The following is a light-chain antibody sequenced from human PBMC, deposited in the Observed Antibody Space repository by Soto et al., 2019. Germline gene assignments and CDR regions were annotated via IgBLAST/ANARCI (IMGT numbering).Light chain of an antibody. CDR1: QSVYNN. J-gene: IGKJ3*01. CDR3: QQYNNWPPVT. V-gene: IGKV3-15*01. Sequence: EIVTAQYTANQCGSGGESRSLWCRASQSVYNNLAWYQQKPGQAPRLLIYGASTRATGIPARFSGSGSGTEFTLTISGLQFEDFAVYLCQQYNNWPPVTFGPGTKVDIK. CDR2: GAS.